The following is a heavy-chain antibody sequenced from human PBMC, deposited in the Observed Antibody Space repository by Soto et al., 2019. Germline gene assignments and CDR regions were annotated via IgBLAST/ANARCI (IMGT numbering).Heavy chain of an antibody. CDR1: GGSISSAAYY. J-gene: IGHJ4*02. CDR3: AREYTYGSNFFDY. Sequence: QVQLQESGPGLVKPSQTLSLTCTVSGGSISSAAYYWSWIRQHPGKDLEWIGYISHSGSTYYTPSLKRRVIISADTSKNQFSLNLNSVTAADTAVYYCAREYTYGSNFFDYWGQGALVTVSS. D-gene: IGHD5-18*01. V-gene: IGHV4-31*03. CDR2: ISHSGST.